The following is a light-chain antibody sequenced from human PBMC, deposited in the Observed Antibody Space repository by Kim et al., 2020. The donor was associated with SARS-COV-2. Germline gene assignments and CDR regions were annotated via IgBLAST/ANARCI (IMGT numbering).Light chain of an antibody. J-gene: IGKJ4*01. CDR2: DAS. CDR1: ESIGRL. CDR3: QHYDSYPLS. Sequence: SASVGDRVTITCRASESIGRLLAWYQQKPGKAPKFLLYDASTLESGVPSRFSGSGSGTEFSLTISSLQTDDSATYYCQHYDSYPLSFGGGTKLEI. V-gene: IGKV1-5*01.